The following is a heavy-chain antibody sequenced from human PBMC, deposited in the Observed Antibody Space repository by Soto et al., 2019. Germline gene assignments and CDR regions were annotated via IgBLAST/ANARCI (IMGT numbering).Heavy chain of an antibody. V-gene: IGHV1-46*01. Sequence: ASVKVSCKASGYTFTSYYMHWVRQAPGQGLEWMGIINPSGGSTSYAQKFQGRVTMTRDTSTSTVYMELSSLRSEDTAVYYCAREYSGYDWALYWFDPWGQGTLVTVSS. D-gene: IGHD5-12*01. CDR1: GYTFTSYY. CDR3: AREYSGYDWALYWFDP. CDR2: INPSGGST. J-gene: IGHJ5*02.